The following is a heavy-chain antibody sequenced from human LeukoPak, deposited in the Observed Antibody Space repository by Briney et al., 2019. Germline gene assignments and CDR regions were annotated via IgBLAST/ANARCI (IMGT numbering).Heavy chain of an antibody. CDR2: IYYSGST. J-gene: IGHJ4*02. D-gene: IGHD5-18*01. CDR1: GYSISSGYY. V-gene: IGHV4-38-2*02. CDR3: ARAEYSYGTSGMKFDY. Sequence: SETLSLTCTVSGYSISSGYYWGWIRQPPGKGLEWIGSIYYSGSTYYNPSLKSRVTISVDTSKNQFSLKLSSVTAADTAVYYCARAEYSYGTSGMKFDYWGQGTLVTVSS.